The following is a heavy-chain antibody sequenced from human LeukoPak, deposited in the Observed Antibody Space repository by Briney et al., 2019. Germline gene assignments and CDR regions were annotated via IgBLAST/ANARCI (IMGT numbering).Heavy chain of an antibody. CDR3: ARLNYDYSNY. V-gene: IGHV4-59*04. J-gene: IGHJ4*02. CDR1: GGSISSYY. CDR2: IYHSGST. Sequence: PSETLSLTCTVSGGSISSYYWSWIRQPPGKGLEWIGYIYHSGSTYYNPSLKSRVTISVDTSTNQFSLKLSSVTAADTAVYYCARLNYDYSNYWGQGTLVTVSS. D-gene: IGHD4-11*01.